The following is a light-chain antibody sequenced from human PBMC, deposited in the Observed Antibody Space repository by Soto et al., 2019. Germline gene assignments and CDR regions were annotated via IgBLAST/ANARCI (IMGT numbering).Light chain of an antibody. CDR2: AAS. J-gene: IGKJ3*01. CDR1: QSVTSGY. CDR3: QQYSSWPFT. Sequence: IVLTQSPGTLSLSPGERATLSCRASQSVTSGYLAWYQQIPGQVPRLLVYAASTRATGIPDRFSGGGSGTDFTLTIHRLEPEDSAIYYCQQYSSWPFTFGPGTKVAIE. V-gene: IGKV3-20*01.